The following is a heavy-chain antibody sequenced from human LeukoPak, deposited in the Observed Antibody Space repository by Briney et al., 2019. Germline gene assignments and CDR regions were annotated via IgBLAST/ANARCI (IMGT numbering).Heavy chain of an antibody. V-gene: IGHV4-4*02. CDR3: ARVLATMIVVVKAFDI. D-gene: IGHD3-22*01. J-gene: IGHJ3*02. CDR1: GDSISSSYW. Sequence: PSGTLSLTCAVSGDSISSSYWWSWVRPPPGKGLEWIGEISHSGSTNYNPSLKSRVTISVDTSKNQFSLKLSSVTAADTAVYYCARVLATMIVVVKAFDIWGQGTMVTVSS. CDR2: ISHSGST.